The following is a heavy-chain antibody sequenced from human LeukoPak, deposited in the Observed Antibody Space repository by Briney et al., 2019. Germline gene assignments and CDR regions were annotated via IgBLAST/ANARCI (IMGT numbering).Heavy chain of an antibody. CDR3: ARGLVGRWQWLVHDAFDI. D-gene: IGHD6-19*01. Sequence: PSEALSLTCAVYGGSFSGYYWSWIRQPPGKGLEWIGEINHSGSTNYNPSLKSRVAISVDTSKNQFSLKLSSVTAADTAVYYCARGLVGRWQWLVHDAFDIWGQGTMVTVSS. J-gene: IGHJ3*02. V-gene: IGHV4-34*01. CDR2: INHSGST. CDR1: GGSFSGYY.